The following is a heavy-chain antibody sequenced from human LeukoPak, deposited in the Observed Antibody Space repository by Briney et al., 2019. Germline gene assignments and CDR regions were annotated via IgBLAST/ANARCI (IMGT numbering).Heavy chain of an antibody. CDR3: ARSAGAACSGGSCYTMNYYYYMDV. Sequence: PGGSLRLSCAASGFTLSSYAMSWVRQAPGKGLEWVSGINWNGGSRGYADSVKGRFTISRDNAKNSLYLQMNSLRAEDTAVYYCARSAGAACSGGSCYTMNYYYYMDVWGKGTTVTVSS. D-gene: IGHD2-15*01. J-gene: IGHJ6*03. CDR1: GFTLSSYA. CDR2: INWNGGSR. V-gene: IGHV3-20*04.